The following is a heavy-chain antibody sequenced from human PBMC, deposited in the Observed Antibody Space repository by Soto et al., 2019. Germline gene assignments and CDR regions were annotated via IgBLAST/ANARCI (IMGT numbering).Heavy chain of an antibody. CDR2: IYPGDSDT. J-gene: IGHJ1*01. Sequence: GESLKISCKGSGFRFTNYWIGWVRQMPGKGLEWMGIIYPGDSDTRYSPSFQGQVTISADKSITTAYLQWSSLKASDTAMYYCTRSYSSSWTPTEHWGQGTLVTVSS. CDR1: GFRFTNYW. CDR3: TRSYSSSWTPTEH. V-gene: IGHV5-51*01. D-gene: IGHD6-13*01.